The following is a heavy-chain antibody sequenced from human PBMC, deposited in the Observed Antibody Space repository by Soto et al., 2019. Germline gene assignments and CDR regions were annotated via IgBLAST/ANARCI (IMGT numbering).Heavy chain of an antibody. CDR2: IDPSDSYT. Sequence: GQCLKISCTGSVYSFTSYWINCVHANPGKGLEWMGRIDPSDSYTNYSPSFQGHVTISADKSISTAYLQWSSLKASDTAMYYCALSTDYYYYPGMEVWGQGTTVTVSS. V-gene: IGHV5-10-1*01. CDR3: ALSTDYYYYPGMEV. J-gene: IGHJ6*02. CDR1: VYSFTSYW. D-gene: IGHD4-4*01.